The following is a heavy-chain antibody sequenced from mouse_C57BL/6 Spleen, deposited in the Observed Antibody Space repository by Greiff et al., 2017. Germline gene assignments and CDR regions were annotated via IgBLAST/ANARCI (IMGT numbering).Heavy chain of an antibody. CDR2: IDPENGDT. J-gene: IGHJ2*01. Sequence: VQLQQSGAELVRPGASVKLSCTASGFNIKDDYMHWVKQRPEQGLEWIGWIDPENGDTEYASKFQGKATITADPSSNTAYLQLSSLTSEDTAVYYCTTFLTGTRNYWGQGTTLTVSS. CDR3: TTFLTGTRNY. V-gene: IGHV14-4*01. CDR1: GFNIKDDY. D-gene: IGHD4-1*01.